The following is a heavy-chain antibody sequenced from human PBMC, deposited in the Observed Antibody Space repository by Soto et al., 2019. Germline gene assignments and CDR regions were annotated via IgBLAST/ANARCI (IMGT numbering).Heavy chain of an antibody. CDR1: GGYISSYY. J-gene: IGHJ3*02. CDR2: IYYSGST. Sequence: SSETMSVTCTVAGGYISSYYWSWIRQTPGKGLEWIGYIYYSGSTNYNPSLKSRVTISVDTSKNQFSLKLSSVTAADTAVYYCASANHCTNGVCYFRSAFDIWGQGTMVTVSS. CDR3: ASANHCTNGVCYFRSAFDI. V-gene: IGHV4-59*01. D-gene: IGHD2-8*01.